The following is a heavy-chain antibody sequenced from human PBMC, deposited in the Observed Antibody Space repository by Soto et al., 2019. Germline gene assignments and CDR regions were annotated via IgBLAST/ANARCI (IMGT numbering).Heavy chain of an antibody. J-gene: IGHJ6*02. Sequence: EVQLVESGGGLVQPGGSLKLSCAASGFTFSGSAMHWVRQASGKGLEWVCRIRSKANSYATAYAASVKGRFTISRDDSKNTAYLQMNSLKTEDTAVYYCTRHGPTREGVVVAATRYYYYGMDVWGQGTTVTVSS. V-gene: IGHV3-73*01. CDR1: GFTFSGSA. CDR3: TRHGPTREGVVVAATRYYYYGMDV. D-gene: IGHD2-15*01. CDR2: IRSKANSYAT.